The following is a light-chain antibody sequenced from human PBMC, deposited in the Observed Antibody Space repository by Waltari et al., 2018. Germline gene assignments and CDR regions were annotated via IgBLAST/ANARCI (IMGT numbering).Light chain of an antibody. CDR3: QQLNSFPRT. CDR1: QGIANY. Sequence: IQLTQSPSSLSTSVGDRVTITCRASQGIANYLAWYQQEPGKAPKLLIHSASTLQSDVPSRFSGSGSGTDFTLTISSLQPEDFATYYCQQLNSFPRTFGQGTKLEIK. CDR2: SAS. V-gene: IGKV1-9*01. J-gene: IGKJ2*01.